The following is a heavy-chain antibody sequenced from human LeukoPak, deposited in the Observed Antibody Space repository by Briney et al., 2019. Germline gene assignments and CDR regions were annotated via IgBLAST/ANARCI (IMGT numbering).Heavy chain of an antibody. CDR2: ISGSGGST. V-gene: IGHV3-23*01. J-gene: IGHJ6*02. Sequence: PGGSLRLSCAASGFTFSSYAMSWVRQAPGKGLEWVSAISGSGGSTYYADSVKGRFTISRDNSKNTLYLQMNSLRAEDTAVYYCAKYAPYYYGSGSFSDYYYYGMDVWGQGTTVNVSS. CDR1: GFTFSSYA. D-gene: IGHD3-10*01. CDR3: AKYAPYYYGSGSFSDYYYYGMDV.